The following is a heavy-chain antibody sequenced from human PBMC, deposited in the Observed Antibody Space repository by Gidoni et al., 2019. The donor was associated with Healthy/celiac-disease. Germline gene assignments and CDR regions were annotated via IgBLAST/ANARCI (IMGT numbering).Heavy chain of an antibody. V-gene: IGHV1-46*01. CDR3: AREGLMTTHNPPYFDY. J-gene: IGHJ4*02. CDR2: INPSGGST. D-gene: IGHD3-16*01. Sequence: QVQLVQSGAEVKKPGASVKVSCKASGYTFTSYYMHWVRQAPGQGLEWMGIINPSGGSTSYAQKFQGRVTMTRDTSTSTVYMELSSLRSEDTAVYYCAREGLMTTHNPPYFDYWGQGTLVTVSS. CDR1: GYTFTSYY.